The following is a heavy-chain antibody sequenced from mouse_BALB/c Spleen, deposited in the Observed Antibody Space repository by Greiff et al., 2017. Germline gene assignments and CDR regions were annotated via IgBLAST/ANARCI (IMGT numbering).Heavy chain of an antibody. CDR2: ILPGSGST. V-gene: IGHV1-9*01. D-gene: IGHD2-4*01. Sequence: QVQLQQSGAELMKPGASVKISCKATGYTFSSYWIEWVKQRPGHGLEWIGEILPGSGSTNYNEKFKGKATFTADTSSNTAYMQLSSLTSEDSAVYYCARRDIYYDYDGTYWGQGTLVTVSA. CDR1: GYTFSSYW. CDR3: ARRDIYYDYDGTY. J-gene: IGHJ3*01.